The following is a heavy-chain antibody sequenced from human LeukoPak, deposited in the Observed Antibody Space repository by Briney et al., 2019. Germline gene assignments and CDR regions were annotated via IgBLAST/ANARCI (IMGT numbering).Heavy chain of an antibody. Sequence: SQTLSLTCTVSGGSISSGSYYWSWIRQPAGKGLEWIGRIYTSGSTNYNPSLKSRVTISVDTSKNQFSLKLSSVTAADTAVYYCARDLIQLWLGSVDYWGQGTLVTVSS. J-gene: IGHJ4*02. V-gene: IGHV4-61*02. CDR3: ARDLIQLWLGSVDY. D-gene: IGHD5-18*01. CDR2: IYTSGST. CDR1: GGSISSGSYY.